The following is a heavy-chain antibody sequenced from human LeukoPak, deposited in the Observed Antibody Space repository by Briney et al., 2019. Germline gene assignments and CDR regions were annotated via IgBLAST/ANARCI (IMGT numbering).Heavy chain of an antibody. CDR3: TVGPHRYFDS. CDR2: ISYSGST. D-gene: IGHD4-11*01. J-gene: IGHJ4*02. V-gene: IGHV4-31*03. CDR1: GGSINSGGYY. Sequence: SSETLSLTCTVSGGSINSGGYYWSWIRQHPGKGLEWTGYISYSGSTYYNPSLKSRVTISLDTSKNQFSLRLSSVSTADTAVYFCTVGPHRYFDSWGQGTLVTVSS.